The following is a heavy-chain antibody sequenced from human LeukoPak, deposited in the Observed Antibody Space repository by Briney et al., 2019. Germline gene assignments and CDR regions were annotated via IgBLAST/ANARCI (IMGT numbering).Heavy chain of an antibody. J-gene: IGHJ4*02. D-gene: IGHD3-22*01. V-gene: IGHV3-30*03. CDR1: GFTFSSYG. CDR2: ISYDGSNK. Sequence: SGGSLRLSCAASGFTFSSYGMHWVRQAPGKGLEWVAVISYDGSNKYYADSVKGRFTISRDNSKNTLYLQMNSLRAEDTAVYYCARQPTYYHDSSGYCLGYWGQGTLVTVSS. CDR3: ARQPTYYHDSSGYCLGY.